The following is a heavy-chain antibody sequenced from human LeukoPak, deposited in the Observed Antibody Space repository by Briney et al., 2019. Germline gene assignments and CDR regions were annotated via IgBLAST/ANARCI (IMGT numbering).Heavy chain of an antibody. CDR1: GFTFSSYA. Sequence: PGGSLRLSCAASGFTFSSYAMSWVRQAPGKGLEWVSAISGSGSSTYYADSVKGRFTISRDNSKNTLYLQMNSLRAEDTAVYYCAKDHRSGWYTTDENYWGQGTLVTVSS. V-gene: IGHV3-23*01. CDR3: AKDHRSGWYTTDENY. J-gene: IGHJ4*02. CDR2: ISGSGSST. D-gene: IGHD6-19*01.